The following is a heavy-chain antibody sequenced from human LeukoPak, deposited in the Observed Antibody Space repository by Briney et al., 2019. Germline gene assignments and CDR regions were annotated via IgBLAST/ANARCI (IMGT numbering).Heavy chain of an antibody. CDR3: AKVSGGHYFDY. J-gene: IGHJ4*02. V-gene: IGHV3-23*01. CDR1: GFTFSSYA. Sequence: GGSLRLSCAASGFTFSSYAMSWVRQAPGRGLEWVSSISGSTGSTYYVDSVKGRFTISRDNSKNTLYLQMNSLRVEDTAVYYCAKVSGGHYFDYWGQGTLVTVSS. D-gene: IGHD3-10*01. CDR2: ISGSTGST.